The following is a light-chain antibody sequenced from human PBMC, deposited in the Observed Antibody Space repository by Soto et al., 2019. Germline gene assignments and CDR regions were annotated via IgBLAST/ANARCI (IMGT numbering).Light chain of an antibody. J-gene: IGLJ3*02. CDR3: SSYRV. CDR2: DVN. V-gene: IGLV2-11*01. CDR1: TADTGGYNY. Sequence: QSALTQPRSVSGSPGQSVTISCTGVTADTGGYNYVSWYQQHPGKAPKLMIYDVNRRPSGVPDRFSGSKSDNTASLTISGLKAEDEADYYCSSYRVFGGGTKLTVL.